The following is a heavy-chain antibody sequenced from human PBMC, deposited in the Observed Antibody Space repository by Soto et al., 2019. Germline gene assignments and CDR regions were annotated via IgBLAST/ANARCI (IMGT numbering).Heavy chain of an antibody. V-gene: IGHV3-74*01. CDR3: GRESWNTV. J-gene: IGHJ3*01. CDR2: IHSDGSST. Sequence: HPGVSLRLSFAASGFTLSHDWMPWVRQAPGKGLVWVSRIHSDGSSTFYADSVKGRFTISRDNAKKMVYLQMNSLRAEDTAVYNWGRESWNTVWGQGTMVTVSS. CDR1: GFTLSHDW. D-gene: IGHD1-1*01.